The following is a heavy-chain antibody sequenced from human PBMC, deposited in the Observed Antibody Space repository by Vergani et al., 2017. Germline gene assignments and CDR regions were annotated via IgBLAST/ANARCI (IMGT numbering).Heavy chain of an antibody. CDR3: ARMTHCSGTTCPGAFDL. Sequence: QVQLQESGPGLVKPSETLSLTCTVSGGSISSYYWSWIRQPAGKGLEWIGRIYMNGNTNYNPSLKSRVAVSVDTSKNQFSLKLTSVTAADTAIDYCARMTHCSGTTCPGAFDLWGQGTMVTVSA. CDR2: IYMNGNT. CDR1: GGSISSYY. J-gene: IGHJ3*01. D-gene: IGHD2-2*01. V-gene: IGHV4-4*07.